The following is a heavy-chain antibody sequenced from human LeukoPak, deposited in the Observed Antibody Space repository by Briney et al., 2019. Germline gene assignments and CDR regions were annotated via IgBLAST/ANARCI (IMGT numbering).Heavy chain of an antibody. CDR3: ARGRYYDSSGSKDAFDI. D-gene: IGHD3-22*01. J-gene: IGHJ3*02. V-gene: IGHV1-2*02. Sequence: ASVKVSCKASGYTFTGYYMHWVRQAPGQGLEWMGWINPNSGGTNYAQKFQGRVTMTRDTSISTAYMELSSLRSEDTAIYYCARGRYYDSSGSKDAFDIWGQGTMVSVYS. CDR1: GYTFTGYY. CDR2: INPNSGGT.